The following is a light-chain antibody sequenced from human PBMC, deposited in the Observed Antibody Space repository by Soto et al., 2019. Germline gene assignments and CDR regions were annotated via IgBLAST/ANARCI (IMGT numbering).Light chain of an antibody. V-gene: IGKV3-15*01. J-gene: IGKJ5*01. CDR2: GAS. Sequence: EIVLTQSPATLSWSPGERATLSCRASQSISTGLAWYRQKPGQPPRLLIYGASTRATGIPARFSGSGFGTEFTLTISSLQSEDFAVYYCQQYKNWPLFGQGTRLEIK. CDR3: QQYKNWPL. CDR1: QSISTG.